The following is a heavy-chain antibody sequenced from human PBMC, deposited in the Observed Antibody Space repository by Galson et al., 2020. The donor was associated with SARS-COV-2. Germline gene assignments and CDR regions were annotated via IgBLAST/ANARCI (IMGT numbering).Heavy chain of an antibody. J-gene: IGHJ6*02. CDR1: GFTFSSYT. CDR3: ARGSRSWNVVPYGMDA. D-gene: IGHD6-13*01. CDR2: ISYDGSNK. V-gene: IGHV3-30-3*01. Sequence: GESLKISCAASGFTFSSYTMHWVRQAPGKGLEWVAVISYDGSNKYHADSVKGRFTISRDNSNNTLFLQMNSLRGEDAAVYYCARGSRSWNVVPYGMDAWGQGTTVTVSS.